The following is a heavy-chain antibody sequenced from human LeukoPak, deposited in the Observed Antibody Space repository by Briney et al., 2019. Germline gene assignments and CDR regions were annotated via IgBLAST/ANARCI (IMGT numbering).Heavy chain of an antibody. J-gene: IGHJ4*02. V-gene: IGHV1-2*02. CDR2: INPNSGGT. Sequence: GASVKVSCKASGYTFTGYYMHWVRQAPGQGLEWMGWINPNSGGTNYAQKFQGRVTMTRDTSISTAYMELSRLRSDDTAVYYCARDLSVVAALYFDYWGQGTLVTVSS. D-gene: IGHD2-15*01. CDR1: GYTFTGYY. CDR3: ARDLSVVAALYFDY.